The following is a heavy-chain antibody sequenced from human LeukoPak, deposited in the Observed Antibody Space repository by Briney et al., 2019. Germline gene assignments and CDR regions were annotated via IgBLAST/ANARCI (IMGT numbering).Heavy chain of an antibody. Sequence: ASVKVSCKASGGTFSSYTISWVRQAPGQGLEWMGGIIPIFGTANYAQKFQGRVTITADESTSTAYMELSSLRSEDTAVYYCAREPRNAYYDIVFDIWGQGTMVTVSS. CDR3: AREPRNAYYDIVFDI. CDR1: GGTFSSYT. D-gene: IGHD3-9*01. V-gene: IGHV1-69*01. CDR2: IIPIFGTA. J-gene: IGHJ3*02.